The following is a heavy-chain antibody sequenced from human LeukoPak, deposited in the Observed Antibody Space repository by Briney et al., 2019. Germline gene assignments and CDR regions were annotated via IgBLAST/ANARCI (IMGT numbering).Heavy chain of an antibody. V-gene: IGHV1-46*01. D-gene: IGHD3-10*01. J-gene: IGHJ4*02. CDR1: GGTFSSYA. Sequence: GASVKVSCKASGGTFSSYAISWVRQAPGQGLEWMGIINPSGGSTSYAQKFQGRVTMTRDTSTSTVYVELSSLRSEDTAVYYCARKGVRGYFDYWGQGTLVTVSS. CDR3: ARKGVRGYFDY. CDR2: INPSGGST.